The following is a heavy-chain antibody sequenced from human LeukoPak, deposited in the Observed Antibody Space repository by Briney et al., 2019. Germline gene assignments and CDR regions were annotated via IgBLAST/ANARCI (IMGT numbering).Heavy chain of an antibody. J-gene: IGHJ4*02. D-gene: IGHD5-12*01. Sequence: GGSLRLSCADCGFLFSNSWMAWVRQAPGRGLEWLANINQDGSAKTCVDSVKGRFTISRDNAKNSLYLQMNSLRAEDTAMYYCARDSGYNAFDYWGQGTLVTVSS. V-gene: IGHV3-7*05. CDR1: GFLFSNSW. CDR3: ARDSGYNAFDY. CDR2: INQDGSAK.